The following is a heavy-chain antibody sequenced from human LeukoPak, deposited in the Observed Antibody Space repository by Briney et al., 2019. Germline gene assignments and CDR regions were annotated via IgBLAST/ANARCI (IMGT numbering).Heavy chain of an antibody. Sequence: PSETLSLTCTVSGGSISSYYWSWIRQPPGKGLEWIGYFFSSGSTNYNPSLKSRVTMSLDTSKNQLSLRLTSVTAADTAVYYFAVLRNYALDYWGQGTLVTVSS. J-gene: IGHJ4*02. CDR3: AVLRNYALDY. V-gene: IGHV4-59*03. D-gene: IGHD1-7*01. CDR2: FFSSGST. CDR1: GGSISSYY.